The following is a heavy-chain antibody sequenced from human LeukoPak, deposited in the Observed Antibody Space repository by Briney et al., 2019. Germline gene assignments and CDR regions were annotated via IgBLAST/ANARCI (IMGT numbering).Heavy chain of an antibody. J-gene: IGHJ4*02. V-gene: IGHV1-2*02. CDR2: INPNSGGT. Sequence: GASVKVSCKASGYTFTGYYMHWVRQAPGQGLEWMGWINPNSGGTNYAQKFQGRVTMTRDASISTAYMELSRLRSDDTAVYYCATDLGYYYDSSGYRGDYWGQGTLVTVSS. D-gene: IGHD3-22*01. CDR1: GYTFTGYY. CDR3: ATDLGYYYDSSGYRGDY.